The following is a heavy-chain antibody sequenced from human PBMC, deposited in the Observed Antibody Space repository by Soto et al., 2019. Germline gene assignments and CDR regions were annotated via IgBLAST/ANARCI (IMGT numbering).Heavy chain of an antibody. CDR3: ARGSTGYCSSTSCYLYYYYGMDV. D-gene: IGHD2-2*01. V-gene: IGHV4-34*01. CDR2: INHSGST. CDR1: GGSFSGYY. Sequence: SETLSLTCAVYGGSFSGYYWSWIRQPPGKGLEWIGEINHSGSTNYNPSLKSRVTISVDTSKNQFSLKLSSVTAADTAVYYCARGSTGYCSSTSCYLYYYYGMDVWGQGTTVTVSS. J-gene: IGHJ6*02.